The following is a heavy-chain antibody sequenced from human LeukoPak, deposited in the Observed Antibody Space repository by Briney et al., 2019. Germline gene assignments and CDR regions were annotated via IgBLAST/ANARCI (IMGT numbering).Heavy chain of an antibody. J-gene: IGHJ4*02. D-gene: IGHD2/OR15-2a*01. CDR1: GFTFSRSP. Sequence: TGGSLRLSCSASGFTFSRSPMHWVRQAPGKGLEYVSAISSEGVSTYYGASVKGRFTISRDNSKNTLYLQMSSLRAEDTALYYCVKETAFYDHWGPGTLVTVSS. CDR3: VKETAFYDH. CDR2: ISSEGVST. V-gene: IGHV3-64D*06.